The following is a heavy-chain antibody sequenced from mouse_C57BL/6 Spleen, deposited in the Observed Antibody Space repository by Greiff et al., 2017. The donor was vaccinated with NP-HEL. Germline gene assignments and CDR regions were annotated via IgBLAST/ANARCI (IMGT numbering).Heavy chain of an antibody. CDR2: INPNNGGT. V-gene: IGHV1-18*01. J-gene: IGHJ3*01. CDR3: ATRDYGSSPAWFAY. CDR1: GYTFTDYN. Sequence: VQLQQSGPELVKPGASVKIPCKASGYTFTDYNMDWVKQSHGKSLEWIGDINPNNGGTIYNQKFKGKATLTVDKSSSTAYMELRSLTSEDTAVYYCATRDYGSSPAWFAYWGQGTLVTVSA. D-gene: IGHD1-1*01.